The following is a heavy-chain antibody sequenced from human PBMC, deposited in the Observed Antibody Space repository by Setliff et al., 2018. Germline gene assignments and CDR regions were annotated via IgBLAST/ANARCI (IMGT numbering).Heavy chain of an antibody. Sequence: SETLSLTCTVSGGSISSSSYYWSWIRQHPGKGLEWIGYIYHSGSTYYNPSLKSRVTISVDTSKNQFFLKLSSVTAADTAVYYCARVPRFTDTRNAFDIWGQGTMVTVSS. D-gene: IGHD5-18*01. J-gene: IGHJ3*02. V-gene: IGHV4-31*03. CDR2: IYHSGST. CDR1: GGSISSSSYY. CDR3: ARVPRFTDTRNAFDI.